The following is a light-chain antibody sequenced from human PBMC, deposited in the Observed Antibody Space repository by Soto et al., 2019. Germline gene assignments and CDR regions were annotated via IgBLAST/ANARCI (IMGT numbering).Light chain of an antibody. Sequence: DIRMTQSPSSLSASVGDRVTIPCRASQSISSYLNGYQQKPGKAPKLLIYAASSLQSGVPSRFSGSGSGTDFTLTISSLQPEDFATYYCQQGHSTPITFGQGRRLEI. V-gene: IGKV1-39*01. J-gene: IGKJ5*01. CDR1: QSISSY. CDR2: AAS. CDR3: QQGHSTPIT.